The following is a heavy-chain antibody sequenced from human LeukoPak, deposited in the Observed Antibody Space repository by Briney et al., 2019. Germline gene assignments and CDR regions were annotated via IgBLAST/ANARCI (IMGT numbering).Heavy chain of an antibody. J-gene: IGHJ4*02. D-gene: IGHD7-27*01. CDR3: AKDRKLGPADYYFDF. CDR1: GFTFSSYG. CDR2: IANDGRDK. V-gene: IGHV3-30*18. Sequence: PGRSLRLSCAAPGFTFSSYGMHWVRQAPGKGLEWVAVIANDGRDKKYADSVQGRFTISRDNSKNTLYLQMNSLRAEDTAVYYCAKDRKLGPADYYFDFWGQGTLVTVAS.